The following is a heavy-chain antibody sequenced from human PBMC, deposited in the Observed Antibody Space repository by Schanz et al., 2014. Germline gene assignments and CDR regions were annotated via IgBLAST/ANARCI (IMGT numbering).Heavy chain of an antibody. CDR3: ARDKGGYYPFDY. V-gene: IGHV3-7*01. CDR2: IKQDESER. Sequence: EVQLVESGGGLVQPGGSLRLSCAASGFTFSTYWMSWVRQAPGKGLEWVANIKQDESERSYVDSVKGRFTISRDNAKNSLYLQMNSLRAEGTAVYYCARDKGGYYPFDYWGQGTLVTVSS. CDR1: GFTFSTYW. J-gene: IGHJ4*02. D-gene: IGHD3-3*01.